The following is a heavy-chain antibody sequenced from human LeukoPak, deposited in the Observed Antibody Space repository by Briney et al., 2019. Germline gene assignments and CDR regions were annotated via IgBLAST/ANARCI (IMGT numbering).Heavy chain of an antibody. CDR1: GGSISSGDYY. D-gene: IGHD3-10*01. V-gene: IGHV4-39*07. CDR2: INHSGST. CDR3: ARELPHLTYYYGSGSYGFDY. J-gene: IGHJ4*02. Sequence: SETLSLTCTVSGGSISSGDYYWSWIRQPPGKGLEWIGEINHSGSTNYNPSLKSRVTISVDTSKNQFSLKLSSVTAADTAVYYCARELPHLTYYYGSGSYGFDYWGQGTLVTVSS.